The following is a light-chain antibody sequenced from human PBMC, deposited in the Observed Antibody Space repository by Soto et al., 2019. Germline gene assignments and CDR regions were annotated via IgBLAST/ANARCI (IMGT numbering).Light chain of an antibody. J-gene: IGKJ4*01. CDR2: GAS. Sequence: EIVLTQSPGTLSLSPGERATLSCRASQSVSSSYLAWYQQKPGQAPRLLIYGASSRATGIPDRFSGSGSGTDFTLTIRRLEPEDFAVDYCQQYGSSPLTFCGGTKVEIK. CDR1: QSVSSSY. CDR3: QQYGSSPLT. V-gene: IGKV3-20*01.